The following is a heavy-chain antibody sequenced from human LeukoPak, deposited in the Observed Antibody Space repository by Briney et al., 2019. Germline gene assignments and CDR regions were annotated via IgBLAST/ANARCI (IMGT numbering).Heavy chain of an antibody. J-gene: IGHJ4*02. CDR2: ISYDGSKI. D-gene: IGHD2/OR15-2a*01. Sequence: PGGSLRLSCAASGFTFSNYGMHWVRQAPGKGLEWVAIISYDGSKIYYANSVKGRFTISRDNSKNTLYLQMNSLRAEDTAVYYCVSFYETYWGRGTLVTVAS. V-gene: IGHV3-30*12. CDR1: GFTFSNYG. CDR3: VSFYETY.